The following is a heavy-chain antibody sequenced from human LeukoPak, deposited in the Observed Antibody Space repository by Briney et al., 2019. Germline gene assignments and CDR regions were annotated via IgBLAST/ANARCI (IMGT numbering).Heavy chain of an antibody. CDR3: ARDQITMVRGSDDAFDI. Sequence: PGGSLRLSCAASGFTFSSYWMSWVRQAPGKGLERVPNIKQDGSEKYYVDSVKGRFTISRDNAKNSLYLQMNSLRAEDTAVYYCARDQITMVRGSDDAFDIWGQGTMVTVSS. J-gene: IGHJ3*02. D-gene: IGHD3-10*01. V-gene: IGHV3-7*01. CDR1: GFTFSSYW. CDR2: IKQDGSEK.